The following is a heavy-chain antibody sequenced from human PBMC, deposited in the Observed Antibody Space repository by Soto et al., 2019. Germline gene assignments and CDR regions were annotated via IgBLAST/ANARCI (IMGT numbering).Heavy chain of an antibody. CDR1: GFSFSDYA. J-gene: IGHJ4*02. CDR2: ISESGGST. V-gene: IGHV3-23*01. D-gene: IGHD6-13*01. CDR3: AKRSPYSSGWYSPIFDY. Sequence: GGSLRLSCAASGFSFSDYATSWVRQAPGKGLEWVSVISESGGSTHYADSVRGRFTVSRDNSKNSLSLRMNSLRDEDTAVYFCAKRSPYSSGWYSPIFDYWGQGALVTVSS.